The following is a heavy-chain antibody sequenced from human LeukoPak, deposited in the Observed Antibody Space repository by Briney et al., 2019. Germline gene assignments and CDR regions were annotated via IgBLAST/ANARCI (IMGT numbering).Heavy chain of an antibody. CDR1: GFTFSSYS. Sequence: GGSLRLSCAASGFTFSSYSMNWVRQAPGKGLEWVSSINSSSSDIYYADSVKGRFTISRDNAKNSLFLQMNSLRVEDTAMYYCARDLPSSGYWYRDAFDIWGRGTMVTVSS. CDR3: ARDLPSSGYWYRDAFDI. J-gene: IGHJ3*02. CDR2: INSSSSDI. V-gene: IGHV3-21*01. D-gene: IGHD3-22*01.